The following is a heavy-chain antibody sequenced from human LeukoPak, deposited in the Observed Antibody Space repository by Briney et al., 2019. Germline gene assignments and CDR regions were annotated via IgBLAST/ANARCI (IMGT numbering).Heavy chain of an antibody. CDR1: GFTFSSYA. J-gene: IGHJ1*01. V-gene: IGHV3-23*01. CDR3: AKDPAFYSTFAEYFQH. D-gene: IGHD4-11*01. CDR2: ITVSGGT. Sequence: GGSLRLSCAASGFTFSSYAMSWVRQAPGKGLEWVSVITVSGGTYYADSVKGRFTISRDNSKNTLYLQMNSLRAEDTAVYYCAKDPAFYSTFAEYFQHWGQGTLVTVSS.